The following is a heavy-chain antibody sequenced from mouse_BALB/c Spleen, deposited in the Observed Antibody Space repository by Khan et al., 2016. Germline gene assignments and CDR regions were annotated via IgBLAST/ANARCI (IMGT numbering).Heavy chain of an antibody. V-gene: IGHV4-1*02. CDR2: INPASSTI. Sequence: EVQLQESGGGLVQPGGSLKLSCAASGFDFSRYWMSWVRQAPGNGLEWIGEINPASSTITYTPSLKDKFIISRDNAKNTLYLHMSNVRSEDTALIYGARTGYCGYLAYWGQGTLVTVSA. J-gene: IGHJ3*01. D-gene: IGHD2-14*01. CDR1: GFDFSRYW. CDR3: ARTGYCGYLAY.